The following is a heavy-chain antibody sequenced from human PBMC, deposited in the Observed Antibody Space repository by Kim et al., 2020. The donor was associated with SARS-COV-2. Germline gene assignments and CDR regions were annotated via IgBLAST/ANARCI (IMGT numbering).Heavy chain of an antibody. V-gene: IGHV3-11*06. D-gene: IGHD3-10*01. J-gene: IGHJ4*02. CDR2: ISSSSSYT. CDR1: GFTFSDYY. CDR3: ARVRFGELLYPPYFDY. Sequence: GGSLRLSCAASGFTFSDYYMSWIRQAPGKGLEWVSYISSSSSYTNYADSVKGRFTISRDNAKNSLYLQMNSLRAEDTAVYYCARVRFGELLYPPYFDYWGQGTLVTVSS.